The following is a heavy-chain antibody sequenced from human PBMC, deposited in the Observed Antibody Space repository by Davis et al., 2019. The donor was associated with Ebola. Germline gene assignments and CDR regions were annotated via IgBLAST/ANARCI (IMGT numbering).Heavy chain of an antibody. CDR1: GYTFTGYY. J-gene: IGHJ5*02. D-gene: IGHD5-12*01. V-gene: IGHV1-2*04. CDR3: ARGEHSGYDPYWFDP. Sequence: ASVKVSCKASGYTFTGYYMHWVRQAPGQGLEWMGWINPNSGGTNYAQKFQGWVTMTRDTSISTAYMELSRLRSEDTAVYYCARGEHSGYDPYWFDPWGQGTLVTVSS. CDR2: INPNSGGT.